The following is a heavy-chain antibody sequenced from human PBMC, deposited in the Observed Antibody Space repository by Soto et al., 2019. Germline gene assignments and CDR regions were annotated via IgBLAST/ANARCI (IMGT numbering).Heavy chain of an antibody. J-gene: IGHJ4*02. CDR2: ISSSGSTI. Sequence: GGSLRLSCAASGFTFSSYEMNWVRQAPGKGLEWVSYISSSGSTIYYADSVKGRFTISRDNAKNSLYLQMNSLRAEDTAVYYCARDSSGRDFDYWGQGTLVTVSS. CDR1: GFTFSSYE. V-gene: IGHV3-48*03. CDR3: ARDSSGRDFDY. D-gene: IGHD6-19*01.